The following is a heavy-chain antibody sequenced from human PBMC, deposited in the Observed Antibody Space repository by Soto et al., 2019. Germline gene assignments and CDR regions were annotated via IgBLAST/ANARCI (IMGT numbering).Heavy chain of an antibody. CDR1: GFTFSSYA. J-gene: IGHJ5*02. CDR2: ISGSGGST. V-gene: IGHV3-23*01. D-gene: IGHD5-12*01. Sequence: EVQLLESGGGLVQPGGSLRLSCAASGFTFSSYAMSWVRQAPGKGLEWVSAISGSGGSTYYADSVKGRFTISRDNSKNTLYLQMNSLRAEDTAVYYCAKIDARRWLQSGGWFDPWGKGTLVTVSS. CDR3: AKIDARRWLQSGGWFDP.